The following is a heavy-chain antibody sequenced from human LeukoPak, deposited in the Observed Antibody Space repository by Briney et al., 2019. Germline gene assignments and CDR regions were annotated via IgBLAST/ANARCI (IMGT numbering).Heavy chain of an antibody. CDR1: GYTFTGYY. D-gene: IGHD3-10*01. CDR3: ARAPHSIRLWFGFPLYYFDC. CDR2: INPNSGGT. V-gene: IGHV1-2*02. Sequence: ASVKVSCKASGYTFTGYYMHWVRPAPGQGLGWMGWINPNSGGTNYAQKFQGRVTMTRDTSISTAYMELSRLRSDDTAVYYCARAPHSIRLWFGFPLYYFDCWGQGTLVTVSS. J-gene: IGHJ4*02.